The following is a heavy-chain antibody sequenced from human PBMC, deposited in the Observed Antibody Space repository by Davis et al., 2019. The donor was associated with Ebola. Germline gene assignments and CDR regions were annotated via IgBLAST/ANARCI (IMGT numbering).Heavy chain of an antibody. Sequence: PGGSLRLSCAASGFTFSSYAMSWVRQAPGKGLEWVSAISGSGITTYYADSVKGPFTISRDNSKNTLYLQMNSLRAEDTAVYYCARGGVQGGFDYWGQGTLVTVSS. CDR2: ISGSGITT. CDR1: GFTFSSYA. V-gene: IGHV3-23*01. D-gene: IGHD3-10*01. J-gene: IGHJ4*02. CDR3: ARGGVQGGFDY.